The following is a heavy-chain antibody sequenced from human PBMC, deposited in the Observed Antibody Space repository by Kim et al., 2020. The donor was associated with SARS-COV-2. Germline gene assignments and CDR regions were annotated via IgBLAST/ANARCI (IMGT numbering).Heavy chain of an antibody. V-gene: IGHV4-59*08. D-gene: IGHD3-3*01. CDR1: GGSISSYY. J-gene: IGHJ5*02. Sequence: SETLSLTCTVSGGSISSYYWSWIRQPPGKGLEWIGYIYYSGSTNYNPSLKSRVTISVDTSKNQFSLKLSSVTAADTAVYYCARHAGIFGVVNWFDPWGQGTLVTVSS. CDR2: IYYSGST. CDR3: ARHAGIFGVVNWFDP.